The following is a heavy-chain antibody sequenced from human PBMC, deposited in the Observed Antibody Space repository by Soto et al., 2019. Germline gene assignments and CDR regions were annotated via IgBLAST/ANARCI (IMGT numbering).Heavy chain of an antibody. CDR3: VRRHVSETCIDWFDP. Sequence: QVQLVQSGTEVKKPGASVKVSCKASGYTFTSYGIHWVRQAPGQRLEWMGWINAANGDTKYSPKFQGRVTITRDTSASTAYMELSSLRSEDTAVYYCVRRHVSETCIDWFDPWGQGTLVTVSS. CDR2: INAANGDT. V-gene: IGHV1-3*01. D-gene: IGHD2-15*01. CDR1: GYTFTSYG. J-gene: IGHJ5*02.